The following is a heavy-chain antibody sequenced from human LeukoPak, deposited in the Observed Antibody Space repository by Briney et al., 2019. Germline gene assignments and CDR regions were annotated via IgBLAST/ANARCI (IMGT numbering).Heavy chain of an antibody. J-gene: IGHJ4*02. CDR1: GYTFTGYY. CDR2: INPNSGGT. CDR3: ARGSLGDSTYSSSWYSIAY. V-gene: IGHV1-2*02. D-gene: IGHD6-13*01. Sequence: ASVKVSCKASGYTFTGYYMHWVRQAPGQGLEWMGWINPNSGGTNYAQKFQGRVTMTRDTSMSTAYMELSRLRSDDTAVYYCARGSLGDSTYSSSWYSIAYWGQGTLVTVSS.